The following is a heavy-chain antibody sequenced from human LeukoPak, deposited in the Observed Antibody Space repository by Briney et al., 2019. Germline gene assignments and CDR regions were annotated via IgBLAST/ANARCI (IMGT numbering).Heavy chain of an antibody. D-gene: IGHD3-10*01. Sequence: GGSLRLSCAASGFTFSSYVMHWVRQAPGKGLEWVAIISYDGSNEYYADSVKGRFTISRDNSKNTLFLQMNSLRVEDTAVYYCARGVFNWGQGTLVTVSS. V-gene: IGHV3-30*14. CDR2: ISYDGSNE. CDR1: GFTFSSYV. CDR3: ARGVFN. J-gene: IGHJ4*02.